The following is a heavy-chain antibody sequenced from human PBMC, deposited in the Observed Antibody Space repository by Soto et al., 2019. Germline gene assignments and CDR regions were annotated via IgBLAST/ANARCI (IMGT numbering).Heavy chain of an antibody. CDR3: ARDIGIAVAGRWDYYYYYGMDV. CDR2: IYYSGST. D-gene: IGHD6-19*01. Sequence: SETLSLTCTVSGGSISSYYWSWIRQPPGKGLEWIGYIYYSGSTNYNPSLKSRVTISVDTSKNQFSLKLSSVTAADTAVYYCARDIGIAVAGRWDYYYYYGMDVWGQGTTVTVSS. CDR1: GGSISSYY. V-gene: IGHV4-59*01. J-gene: IGHJ6*02.